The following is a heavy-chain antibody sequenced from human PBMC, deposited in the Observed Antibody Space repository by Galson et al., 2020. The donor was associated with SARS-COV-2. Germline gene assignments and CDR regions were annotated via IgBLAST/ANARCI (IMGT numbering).Heavy chain of an antibody. Sequence: GGSLRLSCAASGFTFSNNAMTWVRQAPGKGLEWLSAISDSGSRTDYADSVKGRFTISRDNSKNTLYLQMNSLRAEDTAVYYCAKDAWWHQSRSWGQGTLVTVSS. V-gene: IGHV3-23*01. J-gene: IGHJ4*02. CDR3: AKDAWWHQSRS. CDR1: GFTFSNNA. CDR2: ISDSGSRT. D-gene: IGHD2-8*02.